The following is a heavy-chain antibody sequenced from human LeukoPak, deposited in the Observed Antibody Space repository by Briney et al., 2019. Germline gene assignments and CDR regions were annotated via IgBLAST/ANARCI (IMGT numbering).Heavy chain of an antibody. Sequence: GGSLRLSCAASGFTFRSFWMTWFRKAPGKGLKWLANIKLDGSEKYYVDSVKGRFTVSRDNAKNSLYLQMNSLRAEDTAVYYCARISSISYYFDYWGLGTLVTVSS. V-gene: IGHV3-7*01. J-gene: IGHJ4*02. CDR3: ARISSISYYFDY. CDR1: GFTFRSFW. CDR2: IKLDGSEK.